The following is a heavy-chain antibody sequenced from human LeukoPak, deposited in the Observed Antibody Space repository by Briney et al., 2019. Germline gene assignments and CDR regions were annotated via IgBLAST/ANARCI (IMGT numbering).Heavy chain of an antibody. Sequence: GGSLRLSCAASGFTFSSYWMHWVRQAPGKGLVWVSRINSDGSSTSYADSVKGRFTISRDNAKNTLYLQMNSLRAEDTAVYYCARGPYDSSGYPFDYWGQGTLVTVSS. CDR3: ARGPYDSSGYPFDY. CDR2: INSDGSST. J-gene: IGHJ4*02. D-gene: IGHD3-22*01. V-gene: IGHV3-74*01. CDR1: GFTFSSYW.